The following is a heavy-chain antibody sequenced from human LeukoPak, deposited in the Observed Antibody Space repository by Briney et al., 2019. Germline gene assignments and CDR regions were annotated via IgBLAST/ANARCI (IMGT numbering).Heavy chain of an antibody. CDR3: ARDRGVAAAGVDSFDP. J-gene: IGHJ5*02. Sequence: PGGSLRLSCAASGFTFSSYWMHWVRQAPGKGLVWVSRINSDGSTTSYAGFVKGRLSISRDNAKNTLYLQMNSLRSEDTAVYYCARDRGVAAAGVDSFDPWGQGTLVTVSS. CDR1: GFTFSSYW. V-gene: IGHV3-74*01. CDR2: INSDGSTT. D-gene: IGHD6-13*01.